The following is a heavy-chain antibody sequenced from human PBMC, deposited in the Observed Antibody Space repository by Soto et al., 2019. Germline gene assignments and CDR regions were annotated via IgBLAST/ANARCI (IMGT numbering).Heavy chain of an antibody. CDR3: ARLYSSSWYGDY. CDR2: IYYSGST. CDR1: GGSISSSSYY. J-gene: IGHJ4*02. D-gene: IGHD6-13*01. Sequence: QLQLQESGPGLVKPSETLSLTCTVSGGSISSSSYYWGWIRQPPGKGLEWIGSIYYSGSTYYNPSLKSRVTISADWSKKQFSRRLGSVTAADTAVYYCARLYSSSWYGDYWGQGTLVTVSS. V-gene: IGHV4-39*01.